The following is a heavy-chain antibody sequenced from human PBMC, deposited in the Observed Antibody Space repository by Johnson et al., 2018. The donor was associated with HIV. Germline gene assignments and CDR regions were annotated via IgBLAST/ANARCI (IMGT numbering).Heavy chain of an antibody. Sequence: VQLVESGGGVVRPGGSLRLSCAVSGFTVSSNYMSWVRQAPGKGLEWVSRINSDGSSTSYADSVKGRFTISRDNAKNTLYLQMNSLRAEDTAVYYCARGPVIVVRHDALDIWGQGTMVTVSS. V-gene: IGHV3-74*02. CDR3: ARGPVIVVRHDALDI. CDR2: INSDGSST. D-gene: IGHD3-22*01. CDR1: GFTVSSNY. J-gene: IGHJ3*02.